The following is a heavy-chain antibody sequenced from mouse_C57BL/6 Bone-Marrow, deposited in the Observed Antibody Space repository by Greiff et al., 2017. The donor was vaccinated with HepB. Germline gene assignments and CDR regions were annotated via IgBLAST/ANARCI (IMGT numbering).Heavy chain of an antibody. CDR2: SRNKANDYTT. J-gene: IGHJ1*03. D-gene: IGHD2-4*01. CDR3: ARDVYDYDWGWYFDV. V-gene: IGHV7-1*01. CDR1: GFTFSDFY. Sequence: EVNVVGSGGGLVQSGRSLRLSCATSGFTFSDFYMEWVRQAPGKGLEWIAASRNKANDYTTEYSASVKGRFIVSRDTSQSILYLQMNALRAEDTAIYYCARDVYDYDWGWYFDVWGTGTTVTVSS.